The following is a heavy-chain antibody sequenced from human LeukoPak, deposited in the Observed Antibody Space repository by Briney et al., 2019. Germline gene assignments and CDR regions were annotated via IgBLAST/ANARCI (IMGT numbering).Heavy chain of an antibody. CDR2: INPNSGGT. J-gene: IGHJ4*02. CDR3: ATTTATSGSSLY. Sequence: SVKVSCKASGYTFTGYYMHWVRQAPGQGLEWMGWINPNSGGTNYAQKFQGRVTMTRDTSISTAYMELSRLRSDDTAVFYCATTTATSGSSLYWGQGTLVNVAS. D-gene: IGHD6-19*01. V-gene: IGHV1-2*02. CDR1: GYTFTGYY.